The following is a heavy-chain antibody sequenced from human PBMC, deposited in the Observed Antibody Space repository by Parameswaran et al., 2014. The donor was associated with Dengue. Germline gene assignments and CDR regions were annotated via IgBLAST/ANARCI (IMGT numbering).Heavy chain of an antibody. CDR3: ARDSEYQLLYKEDAFDI. Sequence: RWIRQPPGKGLEWVANIKQDGSEKYYVDSVKGRFTISRDNAKNSLYLQMNSLRAEDTAVYYCARDSEYQLLYKEDAFDIWGQGTMVTVSS. D-gene: IGHD2-2*02. J-gene: IGHJ3*02. V-gene: IGHV3-7*01. CDR2: IKQDGSEK.